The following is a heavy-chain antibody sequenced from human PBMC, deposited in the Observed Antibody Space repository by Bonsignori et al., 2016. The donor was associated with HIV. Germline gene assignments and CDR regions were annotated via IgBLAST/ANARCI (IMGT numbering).Heavy chain of an antibody. CDR2: INWNSVTI. V-gene: IGHV3-9*01. J-gene: IGHJ4*02. Sequence: GGSLRLSCAASGFTFNDYDMHWARQPPGKGLEWVSGINWNSVTIVYADSVKGRFTISRDNAKNSLYLQMNSLRPEDTALYYCVCGWGHSSNWWPDYWGQGTLVTVSS. D-gene: IGHD6-13*01. CDR3: VCGWGHSSNWWPDY. CDR1: GFTFNDYD.